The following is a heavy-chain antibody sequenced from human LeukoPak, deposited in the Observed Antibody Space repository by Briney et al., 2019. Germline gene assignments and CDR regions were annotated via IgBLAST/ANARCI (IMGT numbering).Heavy chain of an antibody. V-gene: IGHV3-23*01. CDR3: AKDASAVAGPEGSFDV. J-gene: IGHJ3*01. Sequence: GGSLSLSCEASGFRFSTSAMRWVRQAPGRGLKWVSAVSGSGVRTYYADSVKGRFTISRDNSRLFLQMNSLTAEDAGVYYCAKDASAVAGPEGSFDVWGQGTVVTVTS. D-gene: IGHD6-19*01. CDR1: GFRFSTSA. CDR2: VSGSGVRT.